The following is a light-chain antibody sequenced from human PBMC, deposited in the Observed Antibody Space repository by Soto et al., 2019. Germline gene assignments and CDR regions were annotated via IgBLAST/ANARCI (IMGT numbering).Light chain of an antibody. CDR3: SSYVSGSTLL. Sequence: QSALTQPPSVSGSPGQSVTISCTGASSDVGTYNRVSWYLQPPGTAPKLMIYEVSNRPSGVPDRFSGSKSGNTASLTISGLQAEDEADYYCSSYVSGSTLLFGGGTKLTVL. J-gene: IGLJ3*02. V-gene: IGLV2-18*02. CDR1: SSDVGTYNR. CDR2: EVS.